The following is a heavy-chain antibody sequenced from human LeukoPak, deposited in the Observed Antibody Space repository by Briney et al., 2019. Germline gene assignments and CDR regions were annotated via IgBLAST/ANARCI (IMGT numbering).Heavy chain of an antibody. CDR1: GFTFSSYW. CDR2: IKQDGSEK. J-gene: IGHJ6*03. Sequence: GGSLRLSCAASGFTFSSYWMSWVRQAPGKGLEWVANIKQDGSEKYYVDSVKGRFTISGDNAKNSLYLQMNSLRAEDTAVYYCARDGYFERNYYYYYYMDVWGKGTTVTISS. D-gene: IGHD3-9*01. V-gene: IGHV3-7*01. CDR3: ARDGYFERNYYYYYYMDV.